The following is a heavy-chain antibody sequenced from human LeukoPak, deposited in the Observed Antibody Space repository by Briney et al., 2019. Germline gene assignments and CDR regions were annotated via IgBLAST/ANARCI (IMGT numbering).Heavy chain of an antibody. CDR3: ARDRMAAMVTGVDP. D-gene: IGHD5-18*01. J-gene: IGHJ5*02. Sequence: PSETLSLTCTVSGGSISSGDYYWSWIRQPPGKGLEWIGYIYYSGNTYYNPSLKSRVTISVDTSKNQFSLKLSSVTAADTAVYYCARDRMAAMVTGVDPWGQGTLVTVSS. CDR2: IYYSGNT. V-gene: IGHV4-30-4*08. CDR1: GGSISSGDYY.